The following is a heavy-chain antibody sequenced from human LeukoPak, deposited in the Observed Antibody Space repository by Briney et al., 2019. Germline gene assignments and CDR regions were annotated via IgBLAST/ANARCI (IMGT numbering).Heavy chain of an antibody. CDR3: ARLKEYYDSSGWETFDY. D-gene: IGHD3-22*01. CDR1: GYSFTSYW. J-gene: IGHJ4*02. V-gene: IGHV5-51*01. CDR2: IYPGDSDT. Sequence: GESLKISCKGSGYSFTSYWIGWVRQMPGKGLEWMGIIYPGDSDTRYSPSFQGQVTISADKSISTAYLQWSSLKASDTAMYYCARLKEYYDSSGWETFDYWGQGTLVTVSS.